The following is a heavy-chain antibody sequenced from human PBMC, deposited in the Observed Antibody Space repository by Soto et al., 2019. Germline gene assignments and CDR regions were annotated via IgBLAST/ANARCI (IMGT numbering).Heavy chain of an antibody. Sequence: QVQLVESGGGVVQPGRSLRLSCAASGFTFSSYVMHWVRQAPGKGLEWVAVIWYDGSNKYYADSVKGRFTISRDNSKNTLYLQMNSLRAEDTAVYYCAREGDDDFDIWGQGTMVTVSS. CDR3: AREGDDDFDI. V-gene: IGHV3-33*01. J-gene: IGHJ3*02. CDR1: GFTFSSYV. CDR2: IWYDGSNK.